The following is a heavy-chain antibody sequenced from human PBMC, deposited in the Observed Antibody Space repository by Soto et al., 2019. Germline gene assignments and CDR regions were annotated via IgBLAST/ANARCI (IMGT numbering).Heavy chain of an antibody. CDR3: AKSNKGHRLFTDYYYGMDV. CDR2: ISWDGGST. Sequence: GGSLRLSCAASGFTFDDYTMHWVRQAPGKGLEWVSLISWDGGSTYYADSVKGRFTISRDNSKNSLYLQMNSLRTEDTALYYCAKSNKGHRLFTDYYYGMDVWGQGTTVTVSS. J-gene: IGHJ6*02. V-gene: IGHV3-43*01. CDR1: GFTFDDYT. D-gene: IGHD3-22*01.